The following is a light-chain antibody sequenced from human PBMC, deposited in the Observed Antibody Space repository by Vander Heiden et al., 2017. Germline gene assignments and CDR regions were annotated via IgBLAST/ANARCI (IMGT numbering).Light chain of an antibody. CDR2: EVR. CDR3: SSYAGSNNLL. J-gene: IGLJ3*02. CDR1: SSDVGGSDY. V-gene: IGLV2-8*01. Sequence: QSALTQPPSASASPGQSVTISCTGTSSDVGGSDYVSWYQQHPGKAPKLMIYEVRQRPSGVPDRFSGSKSGIMASLTVSGLQAEDEADYYCSSYAGSNNLLFGGGTKLTVL.